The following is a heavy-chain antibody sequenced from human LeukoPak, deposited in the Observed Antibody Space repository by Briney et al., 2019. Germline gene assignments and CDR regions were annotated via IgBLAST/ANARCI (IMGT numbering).Heavy chain of an antibody. V-gene: IGHV1-2*02. J-gene: IGHJ4*02. Sequence: ASVKVSCKTSGYTFTGYYIHWVRQAPGQGLEWMGWINPNSGGTNYAQKFQGRVTMTRDTSISTAYMELSRLRSDDTAVYYCARAPPFGDLDYWGQGTLVTVSS. CDR2: INPNSGGT. CDR3: ARAPPFGDLDY. D-gene: IGHD3-16*01. CDR1: GYTFTGYY.